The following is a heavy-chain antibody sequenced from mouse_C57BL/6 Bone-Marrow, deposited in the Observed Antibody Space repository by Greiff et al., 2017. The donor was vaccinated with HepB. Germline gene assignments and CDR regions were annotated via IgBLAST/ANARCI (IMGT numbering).Heavy chain of an antibody. CDR1: GFTFSDYG. J-gene: IGHJ2*01. CDR3: ARPSYDYLYFDY. D-gene: IGHD2-4*01. CDR2: ISSGSSTI. Sequence: EVKLMESGGGLVKPGGSLKLSCAASGFTFSDYGMHWVRQAPEKGLEWVANISSGSSTIYYADTVKGRFTISRDNAKNTLFLQMTSLRSEDTAMYYCARPSYDYLYFDYWGQGTTLTVSS. V-gene: IGHV5-17*01.